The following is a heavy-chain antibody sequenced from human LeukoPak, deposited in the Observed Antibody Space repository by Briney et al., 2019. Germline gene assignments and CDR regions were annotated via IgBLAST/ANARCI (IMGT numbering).Heavy chain of an antibody. CDR3: ARGRRPVDY. D-gene: IGHD1-14*01. CDR1: GLTFSSYA. Sequence: GRTLRLSCAASGLTFSSYAMPWVRQAPGKGLEWVAVISYDGSNKYYADSVKGRFTISRDNSKNTLYLQMNSLRAEDTAVYYCARGRRPVDYWGQGTLVTVSS. CDR2: ISYDGSNK. J-gene: IGHJ4*02. V-gene: IGHV3-30*04.